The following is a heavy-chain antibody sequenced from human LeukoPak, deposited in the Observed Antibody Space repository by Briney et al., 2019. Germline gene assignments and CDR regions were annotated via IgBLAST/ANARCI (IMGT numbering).Heavy chain of an antibody. V-gene: IGHV1-2*02. CDR3: ARLHYSDSPLGPYYFDH. CDR1: GYTFTGYY. Sequence: ASVKVSCKASGYTFTGYYMHWVRQAPGQGLEWMGWINPNSGGTNYAQKFQGRVTMTRDTSISTAYMELSRLRSDDTAVYYCARLHYSDSPLGPYYFDHWGQGTLVTVSS. D-gene: IGHD1-26*01. J-gene: IGHJ4*02. CDR2: INPNSGGT.